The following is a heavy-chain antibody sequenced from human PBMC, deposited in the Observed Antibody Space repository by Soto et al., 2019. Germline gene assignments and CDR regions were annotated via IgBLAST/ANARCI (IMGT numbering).Heavy chain of an antibody. CDR2: ISGSGGST. CDR1: GFTFSSYA. V-gene: IGHV3-23*01. CDR3: AKAGKEVRFLVWSFPNGFDP. J-gene: IGHJ5*02. Sequence: GGSLRLSCAASGFTFSSYAMSWVRQAPGKGLEWASAISGSGGSTYYADSVKGRFTISRDNSKNTLYLQMNSLRAEDTAVYYCAKAGKEVRFLVWSFPNGFDPWGQGTWVTAS. D-gene: IGHD3-3*01.